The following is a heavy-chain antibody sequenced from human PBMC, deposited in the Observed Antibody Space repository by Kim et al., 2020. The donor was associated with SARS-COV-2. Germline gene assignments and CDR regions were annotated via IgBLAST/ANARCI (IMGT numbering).Heavy chain of an antibody. CDR3: ARVRGIDIDYYYGMDV. Sequence: SVKVSCKASGGTFSSYAISWVRQAPGQGLEWMGRIIPILGIANYAQKFQGRVTITADKSTSTAYMELSSLRSGDTAVYYCARVRGIDIDYYYGMDVWGQGTTVTVSS. CDR2: IIPILGIA. V-gene: IGHV1-69*04. J-gene: IGHJ6*02. D-gene: IGHD2-15*01. CDR1: GGTFSSYA.